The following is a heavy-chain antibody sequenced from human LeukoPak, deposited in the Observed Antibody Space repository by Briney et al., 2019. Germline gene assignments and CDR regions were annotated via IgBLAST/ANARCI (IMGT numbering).Heavy chain of an antibody. CDR2: INLNNGAT. J-gene: IGHJ4*02. Sequence: GASVKVSCKASGFTFTGYYMNWVRQAPGQGLEWMGWINLNNGATNYAQKFQGWVTMTRDTSISTAYMELSRLTYDDTAVYYCARDSATVTTPYFDYWGQGTLVTVSS. CDR1: GFTFTGYY. V-gene: IGHV1-2*04. CDR3: ARDSATVTTPYFDY. D-gene: IGHD4-17*01.